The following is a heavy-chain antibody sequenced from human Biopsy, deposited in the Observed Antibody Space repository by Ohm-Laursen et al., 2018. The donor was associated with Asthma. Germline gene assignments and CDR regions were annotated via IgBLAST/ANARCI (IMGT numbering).Heavy chain of an antibody. CDR1: GLSLSKTG. CDR3: AGFCSGGNCPDH. D-gene: IGHD2-15*01. J-gene: IGHJ4*02. V-gene: IGHV4-59*11. CDR2: IHYSGST. Sequence: TLTLTCTLSGLSLSKTGMRVTWIRQPPGKGLEWIGNIHYSGSTYSNPSLKSRVTISVDTSKKQISLRLSSVIAADTAVYYCAGFCSGGNCPDHWGQGTLVTVSS.